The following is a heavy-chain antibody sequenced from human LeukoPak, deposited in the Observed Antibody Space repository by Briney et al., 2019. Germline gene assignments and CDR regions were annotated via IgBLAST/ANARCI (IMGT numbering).Heavy chain of an antibody. V-gene: IGHV4-34*01. CDR3: ARSPRDGVVISY. J-gene: IGHJ4*02. Sequence: SETLSLTCAVYGGSFSDYNWTWIRQPPGKGLEWIGEINDSGSTNYNPSLKSRVTISVDTSKNQFSLKLNSVTAADTAVYYCARSPRDGVVISYWGQGTLVTVSS. D-gene: IGHD3-3*01. CDR1: GGSFSDYN. CDR2: INDSGST.